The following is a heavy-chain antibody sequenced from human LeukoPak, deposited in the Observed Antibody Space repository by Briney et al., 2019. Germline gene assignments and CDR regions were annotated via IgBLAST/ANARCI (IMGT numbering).Heavy chain of an antibody. Sequence: HSGGSLRLSCAASGFTFSSFAMGWVRQAPGKGLEWVSGISGSGINTYYADSVKGRLTTSRDNSKGTLYLQMNSLRAEDTAVYYCAKRYTSGWYQYYFDCWGQGTLVTVSS. CDR2: ISGSGINT. CDR1: GFTFSSFA. V-gene: IGHV3-23*01. D-gene: IGHD6-13*01. J-gene: IGHJ4*02. CDR3: AKRYTSGWYQYYFDC.